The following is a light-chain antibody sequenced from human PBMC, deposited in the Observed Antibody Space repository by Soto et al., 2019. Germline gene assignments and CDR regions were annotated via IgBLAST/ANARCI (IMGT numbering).Light chain of an antibody. CDR3: QQRSDRLPIT. V-gene: IGKV3-15*01. J-gene: IGKJ5*01. Sequence: EIVMTQSPATLSVSPGERATLSCRASQSVSSNLAWYQQKPGQAPRLLIYGASTRATGIPARFSGSGSGTDFTLTISSLEPEDSAVYYCQQRSDRLPITFGQGTRLE. CDR1: QSVSSN. CDR2: GAS.